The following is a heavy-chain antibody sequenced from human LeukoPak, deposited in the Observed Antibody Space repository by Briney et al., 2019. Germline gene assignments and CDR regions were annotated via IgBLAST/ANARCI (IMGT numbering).Heavy chain of an antibody. CDR3: ARRHYYGSGSYPHPFDY. D-gene: IGHD3-10*01. Sequence: GESLKISCKGSGYSFTSYWIGWVRQMPGKGLEWMGIIYPGDSDTRYSPSFQGQVTISADKSISTAYLQWSSLKASDTAMYYCARRHYYGSGSYPHPFDYWGQGTLVTVSS. J-gene: IGHJ4*02. CDR2: IYPGDSDT. V-gene: IGHV5-51*01. CDR1: GYSFTSYW.